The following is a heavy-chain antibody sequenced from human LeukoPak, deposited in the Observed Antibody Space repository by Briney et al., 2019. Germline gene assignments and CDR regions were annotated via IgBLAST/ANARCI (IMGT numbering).Heavy chain of an antibody. CDR3: ARNRGRHRYYYGLDV. J-gene: IGHJ6*02. Sequence: PSETLSPTCAVSGGSISSYHWSWIRQAAGKGLEWIGRIYTNETTTYYPSLKNRVTMSIDTSKNHFSLRLRSVTAADTAVYYCARNRGRHRYYYGLDVWGQGTTVTVSS. V-gene: IGHV4-4*07. D-gene: IGHD1-26*01. CDR2: IYTNETT. CDR1: GGSISSYH.